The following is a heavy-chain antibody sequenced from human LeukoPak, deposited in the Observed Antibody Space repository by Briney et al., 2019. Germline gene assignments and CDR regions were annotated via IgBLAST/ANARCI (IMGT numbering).Heavy chain of an antibody. CDR3: ATYSILNAREFRY. Sequence: GSLRLSCAGSGFAFSNSWMGWVRQAPGKGLEWVANVQHIGGETYYVDSVKGRFTISRDNAKNSVYLQMNSLGADDTAVYYCATYSILNAREFRYWGQGTLVTVTS. CDR2: VQHIGGET. D-gene: IGHD4-11*01. CDR1: GFAFSNSW. V-gene: IGHV3-7*01. J-gene: IGHJ1*01.